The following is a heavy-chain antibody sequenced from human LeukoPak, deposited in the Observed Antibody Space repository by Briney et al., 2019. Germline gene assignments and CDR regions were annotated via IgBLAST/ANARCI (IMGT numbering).Heavy chain of an antibody. V-gene: IGHV3-20*04. Sequence: GGSLRRYCSASRFTFDDYGMSWVRQAPGKGLEWVSGINWNGGSTGYADSVKGRFTISRDNAKNSLYLQMNSLRAEDTALYYCARDRSSRYFDYWGQGTLVTVSS. CDR1: RFTFDDYG. CDR3: ARDRSSRYFDY. J-gene: IGHJ4*02. D-gene: IGHD6-13*01. CDR2: INWNGGST.